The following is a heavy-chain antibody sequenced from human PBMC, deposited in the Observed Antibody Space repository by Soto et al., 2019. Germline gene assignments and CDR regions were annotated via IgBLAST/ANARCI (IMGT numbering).Heavy chain of an antibody. Sequence: VQLQQSGPGLVKPSETLSLTCSVSGGSVSSGSFHWSWIRESPGKGLQFIGSIFYNGTANYSPSLKNRVTISIDTSQSQFSLKLVSVAAADTAVYHCARIGGWYDIDFWGQGNLVTVSS. D-gene: IGHD6-19*01. V-gene: IGHV4-61*01. CDR3: ARIGGWYDIDF. CDR1: GGSVSSGSFH. J-gene: IGHJ4*02. CDR2: IFYNGTA.